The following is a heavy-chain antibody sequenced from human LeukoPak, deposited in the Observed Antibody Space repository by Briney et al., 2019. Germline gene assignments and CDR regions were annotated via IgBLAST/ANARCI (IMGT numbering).Heavy chain of an antibody. V-gene: IGHV4-61*02. Sequence: SQTLSLTCTVSGGSISSGGYYWSWIRQPAGKGLEWIGRIYTSRSTNYNPSLKSRVTISVDTSKNQFSLKLSSVTAADTAVYYCARGLARAIFGVVIHYYYYGMDVWGQGTTVTVSS. CDR3: ARGLARAIFGVVIHYYYYGMDV. D-gene: IGHD3-3*01. J-gene: IGHJ6*02. CDR2: IYTSRST. CDR1: GGSISSGGYY.